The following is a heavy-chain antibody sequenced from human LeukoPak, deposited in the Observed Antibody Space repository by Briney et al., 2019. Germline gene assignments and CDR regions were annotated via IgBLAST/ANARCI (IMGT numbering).Heavy chain of an antibody. Sequence: GASVKVSCKASGYTFTSYYMHWVRQAPGQGLEWMGIINPSGGSTSYAQKFQGRVTMTRDTPTSTVYMELSSLTSEDTAVYYCAGAQRWLQPFDYWGQGTLVTVSS. CDR3: AGAQRWLQPFDY. CDR1: GYTFTSYY. CDR2: INPSGGST. J-gene: IGHJ4*02. V-gene: IGHV1-46*01. D-gene: IGHD5-24*01.